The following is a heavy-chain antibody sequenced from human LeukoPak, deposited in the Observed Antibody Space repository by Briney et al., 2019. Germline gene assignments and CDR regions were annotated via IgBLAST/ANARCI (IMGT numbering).Heavy chain of an antibody. CDR1: GYTFTSCG. D-gene: IGHD3-10*01. CDR2: INVYNGNT. Sequence: ASVKVSCKVSGYTFTSCGISWVRQPPGQGLEWVGWINVYNGNTNYEQKLQGRVTMTTNTSTSTAYMELRSMRSDDTAVYYWARGWGMGWWFGELLSADNYYYFYGMDVWGQGTTVTVSS. V-gene: IGHV1-18*01. J-gene: IGHJ6*02. CDR3: ARGWGMGWWFGELLSADNYYYFYGMDV.